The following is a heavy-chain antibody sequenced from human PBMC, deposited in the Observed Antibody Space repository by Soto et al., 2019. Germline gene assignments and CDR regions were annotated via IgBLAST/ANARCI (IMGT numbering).Heavy chain of an antibody. D-gene: IGHD6-13*01. CDR3: ASGASRWNPYFCDS. V-gene: IGHV1-69*01. CDR2: IHRYYNTL. Sequence: QAQVVQSGAVVRKPGSSVNLSCKASEGTFNSYAIAWVRQAPGQGLEWMGGIHRYYNTLNYAQKFQDRVTSTANDSTNTVYTELSSLRSDDTAVYFCASGASRWNPYFCDSWAQATLVTVSS. CDR1: EGTFNSYA. J-gene: IGHJ4*02.